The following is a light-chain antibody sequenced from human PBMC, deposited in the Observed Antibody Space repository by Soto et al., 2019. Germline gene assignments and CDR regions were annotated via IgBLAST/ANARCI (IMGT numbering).Light chain of an antibody. CDR2: EVS. CDR3: SSFTSSTTYV. CDR1: SSDVGGFNS. Sequence: QSALTQPASVSGPPGQSITISCTGTSSDVGGFNSVSWYQQHPGKAPKLVIYEVSDRPSGVSNRFSGSKSGITASLTISGLQAEDEADYYCSSFTSSTTYVFGTGTKLTVL. J-gene: IGLJ1*01. V-gene: IGLV2-14*01.